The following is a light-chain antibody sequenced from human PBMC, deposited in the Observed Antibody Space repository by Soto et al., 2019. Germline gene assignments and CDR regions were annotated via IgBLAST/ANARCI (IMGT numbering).Light chain of an antibody. Sequence: QSALTQPRSVSGSPGQSVTISCTGTSSDVGGYNYVSWYQQHPGKAPKLIIYDVSKRPSGVPDRFSGSRSANTASLTISGLQAEDEADYYCCSYAGSQTWVFGGGTQLTVL. V-gene: IGLV2-11*01. CDR2: DVS. J-gene: IGLJ3*02. CDR1: SSDVGGYNY. CDR3: CSYAGSQTWV.